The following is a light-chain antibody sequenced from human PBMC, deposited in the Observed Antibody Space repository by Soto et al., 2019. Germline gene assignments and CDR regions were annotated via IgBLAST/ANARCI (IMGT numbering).Light chain of an antibody. CDR1: QTVSSNY. CDR3: QQYFKSPWT. Sequence: EIVLTQSPGTLSLSPGERATLSCGASQTVSSNYLAWYQQKPGQAPRLLIYGASSRATGIPDRFSGSGSGTDFVLTISRLEPEDFAVYYCQQYFKSPWTFGQGTKVDIK. CDR2: GAS. J-gene: IGKJ1*01. V-gene: IGKV3-20*01.